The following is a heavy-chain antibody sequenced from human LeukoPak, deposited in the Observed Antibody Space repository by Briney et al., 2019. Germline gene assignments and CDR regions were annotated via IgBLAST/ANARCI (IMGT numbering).Heavy chain of an antibody. CDR1: GGSISSYY. Sequence: PSETLSLTCTVSGGSISSYYWSWIRQPPGKGLEWIGYIYYSGSTNYNPSLKSRVTISVDTSKNQFSLKLSSVTAADTAVYYCAREAAIAGDEDAFDIWGQGTMVTVPS. D-gene: IGHD6-13*01. J-gene: IGHJ3*02. CDR2: IYYSGST. CDR3: AREAAIAGDEDAFDI. V-gene: IGHV4-59*01.